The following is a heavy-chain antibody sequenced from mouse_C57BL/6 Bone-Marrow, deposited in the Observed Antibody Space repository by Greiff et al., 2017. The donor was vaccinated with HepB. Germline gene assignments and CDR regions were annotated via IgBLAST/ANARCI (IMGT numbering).Heavy chain of an antibody. D-gene: IGHD2-1*01. V-gene: IGHV1-80*01. CDR3: ARKGIYYGAMDY. CDR1: GYAFSSYW. CDR2: IYPGDGDT. J-gene: IGHJ4*01. Sequence: QVQLQQSGAELVKPGASVKISCKASGYAFSSYWMNWVKQRPGKGLEWIGQIYPGDGDTNYNGKFKGKATLTADKSSSTAYMQLNSLTSEDSAVYFCARKGIYYGAMDYWGQGTSVTVSS.